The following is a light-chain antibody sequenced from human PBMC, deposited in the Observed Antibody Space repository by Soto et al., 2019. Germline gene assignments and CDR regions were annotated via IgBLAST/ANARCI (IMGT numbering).Light chain of an antibody. Sequence: EIVLTQSPGSLSLSPGERGTLSCRASQSVDSSFFAWYQQKPDQAPRLLIYGASNRATGIPDRFSGSGSGTDFTLTISRLEPEDFAVYYCKQYVSSVTFGQGTKVEIK. CDR1: QSVDSSF. CDR2: GAS. V-gene: IGKV3-20*01. CDR3: KQYVSSVT. J-gene: IGKJ1*01.